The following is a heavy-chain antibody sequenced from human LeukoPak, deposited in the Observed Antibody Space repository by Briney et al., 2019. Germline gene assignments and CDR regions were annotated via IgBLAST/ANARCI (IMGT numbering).Heavy chain of an antibody. CDR2: IYHSGST. J-gene: IGHJ4*02. V-gene: IGHV4-38-2*02. Sequence: SETLSLTCTVSGYSISSGYYWGWIRQPPGKGLEWIGSIYHSGSTYYNPSLKSRVTISVDTSKNQFSLKLSSVTAADTAVYYCARQSNAALFGYWGQGTLVTVSS. CDR1: GYSISSGYY. D-gene: IGHD6-6*01. CDR3: ARQSNAALFGY.